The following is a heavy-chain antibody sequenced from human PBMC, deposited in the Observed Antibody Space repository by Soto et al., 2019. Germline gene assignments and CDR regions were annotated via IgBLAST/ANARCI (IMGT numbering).Heavy chain of an antibody. J-gene: IGHJ4*02. CDR3: AKDDDTSSHYSLLDF. Sequence: EVELVESGGGLSQPGGSLRLSCAVSGVTVNSNFMSWVRQAPGKGLEWVSVIFSGGNADSVRGRFTISRDNSKTTVYLQMNSLRVEDTAVYYCAKDDDTSSHYSLLDFRGQGTLVTVSS. CDR2: IFSGG. D-gene: IGHD3-22*01. CDR1: GVTVNSNF. V-gene: IGHV3-53*01.